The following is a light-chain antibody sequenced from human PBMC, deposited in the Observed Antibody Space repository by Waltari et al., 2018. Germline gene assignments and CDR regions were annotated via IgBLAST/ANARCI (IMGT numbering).Light chain of an antibody. Sequence: SSELTQDPAVSAALGQTVRITCQGDSLSSYYASWYQQKPGQAPVLVMYGKNNRRSGRADRFSCCSAGNTSAWPITGALPDDEADDYCSSRDGSGSHRVFGGGTKLTVL. CDR3: SSRDGSGSHRV. CDR1: SLSSYY. J-gene: IGLJ2*01. V-gene: IGLV3-19*01. CDR2: GKN.